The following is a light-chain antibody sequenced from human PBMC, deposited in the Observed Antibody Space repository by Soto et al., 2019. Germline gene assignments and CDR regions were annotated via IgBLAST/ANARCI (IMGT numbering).Light chain of an antibody. Sequence: EIMMTQSPATLSVSPGERATLSCRASQSVSNNLAWYQQKPGQAPRLLIYYASTRATGIPARFSGSGSGTEFTLTISSLQAEDFALYYCQQYNNWPPITFGQGTRLEIK. V-gene: IGKV3-15*01. J-gene: IGKJ5*01. CDR2: YAS. CDR1: QSVSNN. CDR3: QQYNNWPPIT.